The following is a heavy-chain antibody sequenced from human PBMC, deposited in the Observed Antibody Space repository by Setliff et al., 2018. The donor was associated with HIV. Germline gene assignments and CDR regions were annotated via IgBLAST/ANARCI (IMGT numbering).Heavy chain of an antibody. CDR3: ARLTTTYYYDSSAYYHPV. Sequence: PSETLSLTCTVSGGSISSGSYYWSWIRQPAGKGLEWIGHIYTNGYTNYNPSLKSRVTISVDTSKNQFSLRLSSVTAADTAVFYCARLTTTYYYDSSAYYHPVWGQGTLVTVSS. CDR1: GGSISSGSYY. J-gene: IGHJ4*02. D-gene: IGHD3-22*01. CDR2: IYTNGYT. V-gene: IGHV4-61*09.